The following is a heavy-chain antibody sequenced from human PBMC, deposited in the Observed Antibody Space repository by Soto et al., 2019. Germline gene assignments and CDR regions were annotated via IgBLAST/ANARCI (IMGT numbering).Heavy chain of an antibody. CDR2: ISYDGSNK. V-gene: IGHV3-30*18. CDR1: GFTFSSYG. Sequence: PGGSLRLSCAASGFTFSSYGMHWVRQAPGKGLEWVAVISYDGSNKYYADSVKGRFTISRDNSKNTLYLQMNSLRAEDTAVYYCAKARGDILTGYYSGGPFDYWGQGTLVTVSS. CDR3: AKARGDILTGYYSGGPFDY. D-gene: IGHD3-9*01. J-gene: IGHJ4*02.